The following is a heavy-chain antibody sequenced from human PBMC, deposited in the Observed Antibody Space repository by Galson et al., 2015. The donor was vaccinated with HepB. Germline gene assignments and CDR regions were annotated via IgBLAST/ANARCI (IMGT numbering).Heavy chain of an antibody. CDR3: TRDNWNYEVSGRYYFDY. J-gene: IGHJ4*02. CDR1: GFTFGDYA. Sequence: LRLSWAASGFTFGDYAMSWFRQAPGKGLEWVGFIRSKAYGGTTEYAASVKGRFTISRDDSKSIAYLQMNSLKTEDTAVYYCTRDNWNYEVSGRYYFDYWGQGTLVTVSS. CDR2: IRSKAYGGTT. V-gene: IGHV3-49*03. D-gene: IGHD1-7*01.